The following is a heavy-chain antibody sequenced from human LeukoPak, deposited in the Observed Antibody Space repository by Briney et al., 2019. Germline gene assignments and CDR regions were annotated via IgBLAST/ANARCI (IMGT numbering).Heavy chain of an antibody. Sequence: NPSETLSLTCTVSGGSISSYYWSWIRQPPGKGLEWIGCIYYSGSTNYNPSLKSRVTISVDTSKNQFSLKLSSVTAADTAVYYCARNLRKYYYDSSGYYSGAFDIWGQGTMVTVSS. D-gene: IGHD3-22*01. CDR3: ARNLRKYYYDSSGYYSGAFDI. CDR1: GGSISSYY. CDR2: IYYSGST. J-gene: IGHJ3*02. V-gene: IGHV4-59*01.